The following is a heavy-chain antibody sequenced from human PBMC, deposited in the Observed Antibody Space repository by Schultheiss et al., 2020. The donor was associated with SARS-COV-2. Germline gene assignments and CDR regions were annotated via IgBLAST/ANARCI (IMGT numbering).Heavy chain of an antibody. V-gene: IGHV1-46*01. D-gene: IGHD3-10*01. CDR2: INPSGGST. CDR3: ARGRRGSGSFRLTGPTYFDY. Sequence: ASVKVSCKASGYTFTGYYMHWVRQAPGQGLKWMGIINPSGGSTSYAQKFQGRVTMTRDTSTSTAYMELSSLRSEDSAVYYCARGRRGSGSFRLTGPTYFDYWGQGTQVTVSS. CDR1: GYTFTGYY. J-gene: IGHJ4*02.